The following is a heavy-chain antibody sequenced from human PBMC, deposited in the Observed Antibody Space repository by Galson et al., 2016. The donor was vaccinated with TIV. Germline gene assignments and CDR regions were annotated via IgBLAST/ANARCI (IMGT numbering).Heavy chain of an antibody. CDR1: GYTFTSYD. J-gene: IGHJ4*02. CDR2: MNPNSGKT. Sequence: SVKVSCKASGYTFTSYDINWVRQATGQGLEWMGWMNPNSGKTDYAQKLQGRVTMTRNTSISTAYMELSSLRSEDTAVYYCARWGWLPIWGQGTLVTVSS. CDR3: ARWGWLPI. D-gene: IGHD3-16*01. V-gene: IGHV1-8*01.